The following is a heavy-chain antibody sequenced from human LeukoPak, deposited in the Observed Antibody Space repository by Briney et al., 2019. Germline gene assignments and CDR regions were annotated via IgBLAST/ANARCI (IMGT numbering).Heavy chain of an antibody. Sequence: GGSLRLSCAASGFTFSSHAMNWVRQAPGKGLEWVSGINSGGGSTYYADSVKGRFTISRDNSKNTLYLQMNSLRGEDTAVYYCAKRLEVVATTIDYWGQGTLVTVSS. V-gene: IGHV3-23*01. CDR2: INSGGGST. D-gene: IGHD5-12*01. CDR3: AKRLEVVATTIDY. CDR1: GFTFSSHA. J-gene: IGHJ4*02.